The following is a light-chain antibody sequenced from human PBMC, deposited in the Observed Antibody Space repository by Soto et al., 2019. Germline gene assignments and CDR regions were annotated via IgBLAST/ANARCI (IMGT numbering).Light chain of an antibody. V-gene: IGKV1-39*01. CDR1: QSISSY. CDR2: AAS. CDR3: QQSSSSSRT. J-gene: IGKJ1*01. Sequence: SPASLSASDGDRVTISCRASQSISSYLNWYQQKPGKAPKLLIYAASSLQSGVPSRFSGSGSGTDFTLTISSLQPEDFAPYYCQQSSSSSRTFGQGTKVDIK.